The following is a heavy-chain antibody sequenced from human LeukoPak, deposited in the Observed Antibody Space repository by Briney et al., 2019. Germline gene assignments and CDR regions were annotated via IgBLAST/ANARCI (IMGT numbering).Heavy chain of an antibody. Sequence: PGGSLRLSCAASGFTFSSYAMHWVRQAPGKGLEWVAVISYDGSNKYYADSVKGRFTISRDNSKNTLYLQMNSLRAKDTAVYYCARSHGIWFGELLPPGYWGQGTLVTVSS. D-gene: IGHD3-10*01. CDR2: ISYDGSNK. CDR1: GFTFSSYA. CDR3: ARSHGIWFGELLPPGY. V-gene: IGHV3-30*04. J-gene: IGHJ4*02.